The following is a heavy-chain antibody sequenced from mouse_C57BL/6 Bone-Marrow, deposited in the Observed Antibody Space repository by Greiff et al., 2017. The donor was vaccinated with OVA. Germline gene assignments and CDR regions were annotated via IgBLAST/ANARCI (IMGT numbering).Heavy chain of an antibody. CDR3: ARHASLYYYGSSWFAY. J-gene: IGHJ3*01. CDR1: GYTFTEYT. Sequence: QVQLQHSGAELVKPGASVKLSCKASGYTFTEYTIHWVKQRSGQGLEWIGWFYPGSGSIKYNEKFKDKATLTADKSSSTVYMELSRLTSEDSAVFFCARHASLYYYGSSWFAYWGQGTLVTVSA. CDR2: FYPGSGSI. V-gene: IGHV1-62-2*01. D-gene: IGHD1-1*01.